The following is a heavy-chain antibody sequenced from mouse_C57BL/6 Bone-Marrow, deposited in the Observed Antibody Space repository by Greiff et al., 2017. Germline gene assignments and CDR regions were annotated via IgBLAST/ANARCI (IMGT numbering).Heavy chain of an antibody. CDR1: GYTFTSYW. Sequence: VQLQQPGAELVMPGASVKLSCKASGYTFTSYWMHWVKQRPGQGLEWLGEIDPSDSYTNYNQKFKGKSTLTVDKSSSTAYMQLSSLTSEDSAVYYCARSAYYSNLYAMDYWGQGTSVTVSS. CDR2: IDPSDSYT. J-gene: IGHJ4*01. D-gene: IGHD2-5*01. V-gene: IGHV1-69*01. CDR3: ARSAYYSNLYAMDY.